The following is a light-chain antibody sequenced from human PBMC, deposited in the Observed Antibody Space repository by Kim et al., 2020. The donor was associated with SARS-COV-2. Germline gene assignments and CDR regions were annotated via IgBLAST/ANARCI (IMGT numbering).Light chain of an antibody. V-gene: IGKV3-20*01. Sequence: EIVLTQSPGTLSLSPGERATLSCRASQSVSSNYLAWYQQKPAQAPRRLIYGASSRATGIPDRFSGSGSGTDFTLTISRLEAEDFTVYYCQQYGSSPYTFGQGTKLEI. CDR3: QQYGSSPYT. J-gene: IGKJ2*01. CDR1: QSVSSNY. CDR2: GAS.